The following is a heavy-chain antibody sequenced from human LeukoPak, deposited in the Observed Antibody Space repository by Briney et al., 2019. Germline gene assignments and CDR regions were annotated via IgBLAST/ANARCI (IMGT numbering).Heavy chain of an antibody. D-gene: IGHD2-2*01. V-gene: IGHV4-61*09. CDR2: IYTSGST. CDR1: GGSISSGSYY. Sequence: SETLSLTCTVSGGSISSGSYYWSWIRQPAGKGLEWIGHIYTSGSTNYNPSLKSRVTISVDTSKNQFSLKLSSVTAADTAVYYCARAYCSSTSCYYYYYYMDVWGKGTTVTVSS. J-gene: IGHJ6*03. CDR3: ARAYCSSTSCYYYYYYMDV.